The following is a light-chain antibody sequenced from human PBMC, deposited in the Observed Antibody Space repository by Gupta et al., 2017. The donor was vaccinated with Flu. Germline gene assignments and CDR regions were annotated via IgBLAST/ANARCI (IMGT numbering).Light chain of an antibody. V-gene: IGKV4-1*01. J-gene: IGKJ4*01. Sequence: SPGERATINCKSSQTVLYSSNNSNYLAWYQQKPGQPPKLLIYWASSRESGVPDRFSGSGSGTDFTLTISSLQAEDVAVYYCQQYSTTPLTFGGGTKVEIK. CDR2: WAS. CDR1: QTVLYSSNNSNY. CDR3: QQYSTTPLT.